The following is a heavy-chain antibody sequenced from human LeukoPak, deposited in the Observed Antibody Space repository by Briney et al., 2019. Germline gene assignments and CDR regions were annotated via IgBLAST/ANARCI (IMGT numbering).Heavy chain of an antibody. D-gene: IGHD5-24*01. V-gene: IGHV3-43*01. CDR3: AKGSTISMVD. CDR1: GFTFDDYT. CDR2: ISWDGAST. J-gene: IGHJ4*02. Sequence: DPGGSLRLSCAASGFTFDDYTMHWVRQAPGKGLEWVSLISWDGASTYYADSVKGRFTISRDSSKNSLYLQMNSLRTEDSALYYCAKGSTISMVDWGQGTLVTVSS.